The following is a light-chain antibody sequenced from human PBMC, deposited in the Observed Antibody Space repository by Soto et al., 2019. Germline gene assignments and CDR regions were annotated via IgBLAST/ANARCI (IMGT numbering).Light chain of an antibody. CDR3: QQYNNWPPRT. CDR1: QSVSTD. CDR2: GAS. Sequence: EIVMTQSPATLSVSPGERASLSCRASQSVSTDLAWYQQKPAQAPRLLIYGASTRATGIPARFSGGGSGTEFTLTISSLQSADFAVYYCQQYNNWPPRTFGQGTKLEIK. J-gene: IGKJ2*02. V-gene: IGKV3-15*01.